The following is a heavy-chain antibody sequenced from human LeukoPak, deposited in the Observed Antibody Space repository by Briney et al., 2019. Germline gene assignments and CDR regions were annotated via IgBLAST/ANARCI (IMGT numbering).Heavy chain of an antibody. CDR3: AKDRPSAYGGYCSGGSCYGNWFDP. V-gene: IGHV3-43*02. J-gene: IGHJ5*02. D-gene: IGHD2-15*01. CDR2: ISGDGGST. CDR1: GFTFDDYA. Sequence: GGSLRLPCAASGFTFDDYAMHWVRQAPGKGLEWVSLISGDGGSTYYADSVKGRFTISRDNSKNSLYLQMNSLRTEDTALYYCAKDRPSAYGGYCSGGSCYGNWFDPWGQGTLVTVSS.